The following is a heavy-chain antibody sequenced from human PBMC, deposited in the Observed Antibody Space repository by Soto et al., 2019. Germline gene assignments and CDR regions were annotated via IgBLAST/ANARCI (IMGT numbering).Heavy chain of an antibody. V-gene: IGHV4-39*01. Sequence: QLQLQESGPGLVKPSETLSLTCTVSGGSISSSSYYWGWIRQPPGKGLEWIGSIYYSGSTYYNPSLKSRVTISVDTSKNQFSLKLSSVTAADTAVYYCARHPIAVAGSRLLLDYYYGMDVWGQGTTVTVSS. J-gene: IGHJ6*02. D-gene: IGHD6-19*01. CDR1: GGSISSSSYY. CDR2: IYYSGST. CDR3: ARHPIAVAGSRLLLDYYYGMDV.